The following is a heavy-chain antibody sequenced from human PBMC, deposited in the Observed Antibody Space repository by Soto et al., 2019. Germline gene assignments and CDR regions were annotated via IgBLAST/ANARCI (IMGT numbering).Heavy chain of an antibody. D-gene: IGHD2-8*01. CDR2: VGGSDTDK. V-gene: IGHV3-23*01. Sequence: EVQLLESGGGVVQPGGSLRLSCAASGFTFSAYAMSWVRQAPGKGLQWVSGVGGSDTDKHYADSVRGRFTVSRDNSKNTLDLQMNSLGADDTAVYYCAKDATAVNGVWDPFDMWGEGTEVTVSS. CDR3: AKDATAVNGVWDPFDM. CDR1: GFTFSAYA. J-gene: IGHJ3*02.